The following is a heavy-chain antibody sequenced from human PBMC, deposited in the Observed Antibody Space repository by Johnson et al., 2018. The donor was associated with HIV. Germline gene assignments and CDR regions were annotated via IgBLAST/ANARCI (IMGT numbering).Heavy chain of an antibody. CDR3: ARGSRWLLWPGSSFDI. CDR1: GFTFSGYG. V-gene: IGHV3-33*08. Sequence: QVQLVESGGGVVQPGRSLRLSCAASGFTFSGYGMHWVRQTPGKGLEWVAFIRHDGNNKYYGDSVKGRFTISRDNSKKTLYLQMNSLRAEDTALYYCARGSRWLLWPGSSFDIWGQGTMVTVSS. CDR2: IRHDGNNK. D-gene: IGHD5-24*01. J-gene: IGHJ3*02.